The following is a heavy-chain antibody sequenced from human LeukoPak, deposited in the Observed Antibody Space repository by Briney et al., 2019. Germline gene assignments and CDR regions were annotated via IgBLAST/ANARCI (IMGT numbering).Heavy chain of an antibody. Sequence: HGRSLRLSCAASRFTFSTYGMHWVRQAPGKGLEWVALISDDGINKYYADSVKGRFTISRDNSKSTLYLQMNSLRAEDTAVYYCARDSDGMSVWGLGTTVTVSS. CDR2: ISDDGINK. J-gene: IGHJ6*02. CDR1: RFTFSTYG. V-gene: IGHV3-30*03. CDR3: ARDSDGMSV.